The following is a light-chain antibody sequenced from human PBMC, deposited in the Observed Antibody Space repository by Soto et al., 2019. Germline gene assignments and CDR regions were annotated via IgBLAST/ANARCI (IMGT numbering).Light chain of an antibody. CDR1: SSNIGGTNY. J-gene: IGLJ2*01. Sequence: QSALTQPPSASGTPGQKVSISCSGSSSNIGGTNYAYWYQQLPGAAPKLLMHSNNLRPSGVPERISGSKFGTAASLAISGLRSEDGAVYYCASWDDRMGAVIFGGGTKVTVL. CDR2: SNN. V-gene: IGLV1-47*02. CDR3: ASWDDRMGAVI.